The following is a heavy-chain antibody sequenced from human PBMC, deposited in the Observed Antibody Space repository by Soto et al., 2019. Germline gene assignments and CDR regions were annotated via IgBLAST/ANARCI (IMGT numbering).Heavy chain of an antibody. D-gene: IGHD3-10*01. Sequence: GESLKISCKGSGYSFTNYWIGWVRQMPGKGLEWMGIIYPGDSDTRYSPSFQGQVTISADKSLKSRVTISVDTSKNQFSLKLSSVTAADTAVYYCARARARDKAFYMVRGVYGMDVWGQGTTVTVSS. V-gene: IGHV5-51*01. CDR2: IYPGDSDT. CDR3: SVTAADTAVYYCARARARDKAFYMVRGVYGMDV. J-gene: IGHJ6*02. CDR1: GYSFTNYW.